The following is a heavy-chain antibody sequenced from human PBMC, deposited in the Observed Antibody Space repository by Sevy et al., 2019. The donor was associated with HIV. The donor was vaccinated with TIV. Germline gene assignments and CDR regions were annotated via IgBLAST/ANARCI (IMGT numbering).Heavy chain of an antibody. J-gene: IGHJ3*02. CDR2: ISYDGSNK. D-gene: IGHD3-10*01. V-gene: IGHV3-30*18. CDR1: GFTFSSYG. Sequence: GGSLRLSCAASGFTFSSYGIHWVRQAPGKGLEWVAVISYDGSNKYYADSVKGRFTISRDNSKNTLYLQMNSLRAEDTAVYYCAKDPIWFGELLRPGHDAFDIWGQGTMVTVSS. CDR3: AKDPIWFGELLRPGHDAFDI.